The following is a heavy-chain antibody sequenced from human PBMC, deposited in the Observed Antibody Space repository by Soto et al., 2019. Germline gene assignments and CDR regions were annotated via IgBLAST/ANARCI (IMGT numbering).Heavy chain of an antibody. V-gene: IGHV1-69*02. Sequence: ASVKVSCKASGGTFSSYTISWVRQAPGQGLEWMGRIIPILGIANYAQKFQGRITITADKSTSTAYMELSSLRSEDTAVYYCARSQREKYYFDYWGQGTLVTVSS. J-gene: IGHJ4*02. CDR1: GGTFSSYT. CDR3: ARSQREKYYFDY. CDR2: IIPILGIA.